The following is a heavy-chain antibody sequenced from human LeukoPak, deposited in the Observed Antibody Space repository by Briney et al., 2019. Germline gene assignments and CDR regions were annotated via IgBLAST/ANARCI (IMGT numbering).Heavy chain of an antibody. CDR2: IYSGGST. J-gene: IGHJ5*02. V-gene: IGHV3-66*01. Sequence: GGSLRLPCAASGFTVSSNYMSWVRQAPGKGLEWVSVIYSGGSTYYADSVKGRFTISRDNSKNTLYLQMNSLRAEDTAVYYCARNPWFGELSWFDPWGQGTLVTVSS. CDR1: GFTVSSNY. D-gene: IGHD3-10*01. CDR3: ARNPWFGELSWFDP.